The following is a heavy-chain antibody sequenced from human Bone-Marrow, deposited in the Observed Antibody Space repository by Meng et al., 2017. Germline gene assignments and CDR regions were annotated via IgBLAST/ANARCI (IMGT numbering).Heavy chain of an antibody. V-gene: IGHV4-30-2*01. J-gene: IGHJ5*02. D-gene: IGHD2/OR15-2a*01. Sequence: QVQLQESGPGLVKPSETLSLTCAVSGGSISSGGYSWSWIRQPPGKGLEWIGYIYHSGSTHYNPSLKSRVIMSVDTSKNQFSLKLYSVTAADTAAYYCARARTTNQSKYRNAYNWFDPWGQGTLVTVSS. CDR1: GGSISSGGYS. CDR2: IYHSGST. CDR3: ARARTTNQSKYRNAYNWFDP.